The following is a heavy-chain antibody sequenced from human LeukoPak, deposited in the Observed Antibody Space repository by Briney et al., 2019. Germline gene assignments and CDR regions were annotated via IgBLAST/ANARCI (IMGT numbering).Heavy chain of an antibody. V-gene: IGHV3-7*03. D-gene: IGHD6-6*01. Sequence: GGSLRLSCAVSGFTFSGSWMSWSRQAPGKGLEWVASINSDGSEGYYADVVKGRFTISRDNAKNSLYLQINSLRAEDTAVYYCARSSFSRSSSVWGQGTMVTVFS. CDR2: INSDGSEG. CDR3: ARSSFSRSSSV. J-gene: IGHJ3*01. CDR1: GFTFSGSW.